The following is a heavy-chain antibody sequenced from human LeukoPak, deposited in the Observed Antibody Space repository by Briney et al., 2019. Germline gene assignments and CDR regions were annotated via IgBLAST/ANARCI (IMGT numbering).Heavy chain of an antibody. J-gene: IGHJ4*02. D-gene: IGHD3-22*01. V-gene: IGHV3-23*01. CDR1: GFTFSNYA. CDR2: ISGNGDKI. CDR3: AKRAYSDSSGYAPLFEY. Sequence: PGGSLRLSCAASGFTFSNYAMAWVRQAPGEGLEWVSGISGNGDKIYYADSVKGRFTISRDNSKNTLYLQMNSLRGEDTAIYFCAKRAYSDSSGYAPLFEYGGQGTLVTVSP.